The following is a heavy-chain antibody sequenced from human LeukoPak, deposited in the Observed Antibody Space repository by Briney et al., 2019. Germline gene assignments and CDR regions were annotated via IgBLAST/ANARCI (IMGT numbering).Heavy chain of an antibody. V-gene: IGHV4-4*07. CDR1: GASIDTYY. CDR2: IHTSGST. J-gene: IGHJ4*02. CDR3: ARDQSSSWPYYFDY. Sequence: PSETLSLTCSVSGASIDTYYWSWIRQPAGKGLEWIGHIHTSGSTNYNPSLKSRVTMSVDTSKNEFSLRLSSVTAADTAVYYCARDQSSSWPYYFDYWGQGTLVTVSS. D-gene: IGHD6-13*01.